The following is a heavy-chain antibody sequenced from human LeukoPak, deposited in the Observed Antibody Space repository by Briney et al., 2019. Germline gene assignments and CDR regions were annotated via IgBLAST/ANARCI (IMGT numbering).Heavy chain of an antibody. CDR2: IYYSGST. J-gene: IGHJ2*01. V-gene: IGHV4-59*01. Sequence: SETLSLTCTVSGGSISSYYGSWIRQPPGKGLEWIGYIYYSGSTNYNPSLKSRVTISVDTSKNQFSLKLSSVTAADTAVYYCAWVMYYYDSSGRRRGYFDLWGRGTLVTVSS. D-gene: IGHD3-22*01. CDR1: GGSISSYY. CDR3: AWVMYYYDSSGRRRGYFDL.